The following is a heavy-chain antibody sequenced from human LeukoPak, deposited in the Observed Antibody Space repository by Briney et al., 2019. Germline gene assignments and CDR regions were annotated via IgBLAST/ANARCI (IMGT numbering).Heavy chain of an antibody. CDR1: GGSISSSSYY. D-gene: IGHD2-2*02. CDR3: ARFRIGYCSSTSCYSGFDP. V-gene: IGHV4-39*07. J-gene: IGHJ5*02. Sequence: SSETLSLTCTVSGGSISSSSYYWGWIRQPPGKGLEWIGSIYYSGSTYYNPSLKSRVTISVDTSKNQFSLKLSSVTAADTAVYYCARFRIGYCSSTSCYSGFDPWGQGTLVTVSS. CDR2: IYYSGST.